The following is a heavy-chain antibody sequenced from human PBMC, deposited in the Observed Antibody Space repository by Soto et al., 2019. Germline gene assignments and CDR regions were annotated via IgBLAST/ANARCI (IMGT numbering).Heavy chain of an antibody. V-gene: IGHV4-59*01. Sequence: QVQQQESGPGLVKPSETLSLTCTVSGGTISRYYWSWIRQAPGKGLEWIGYMYNTGSTVYNPSFKSRVTISVDTSKNQFSLKLNSVTAADTAVYYCARDLWGYCGTDCYPLDVWGQGTTVTVSS. CDR2: MYNTGST. CDR3: ARDLWGYCGTDCYPLDV. CDR1: GGTISRYY. J-gene: IGHJ6*02. D-gene: IGHD2-21*02.